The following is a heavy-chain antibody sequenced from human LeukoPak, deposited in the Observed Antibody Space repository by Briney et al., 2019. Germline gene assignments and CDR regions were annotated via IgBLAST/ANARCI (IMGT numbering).Heavy chain of an antibody. CDR1: GGSLSSISYN. J-gene: IGHJ4*02. V-gene: IGHV4-39*01. Sequence: SETLSLTCAVSGGSLSSISYNWRWIRQPPGKGLEWIGSIYYSGSTYYNPSLKSRVTISVDTSKNQFSLKLRSVTAADTPIQLCARHQVGSSGYYHFGYWGQGTLVTVSS. D-gene: IGHD3-22*01. CDR3: ARHQVGSSGYYHFGY. CDR2: IYYSGST.